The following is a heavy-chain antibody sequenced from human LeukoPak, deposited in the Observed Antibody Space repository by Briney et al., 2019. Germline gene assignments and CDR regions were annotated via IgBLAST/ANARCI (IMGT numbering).Heavy chain of an antibody. D-gene: IGHD3-10*02. CDR2: IKEDGSEK. Sequence: GGSLRLSCAASGFTFSSYAMHWVRQAPGKGLEWVANIKEDGSEKYSVDSVKGRFTISRDNAKNSLYLQMNSLRAEDTAVYYCAELGITMIGGVWGKGTTVTISS. J-gene: IGHJ6*04. V-gene: IGHV3-7*01. CDR1: GFTFSSYA. CDR3: AELGITMIGGV.